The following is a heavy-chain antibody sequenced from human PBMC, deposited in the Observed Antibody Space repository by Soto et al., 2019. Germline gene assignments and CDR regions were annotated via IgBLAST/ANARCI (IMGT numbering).Heavy chain of an antibody. D-gene: IGHD5-12*01. CDR2: ISGRGDST. J-gene: IGHJ4*02. CDR1: GFTFSTYA. V-gene: IGHV3-23*01. CDR3: AKDSFINLRGYDSY. Sequence: PGGSLRLSCAASGFTFSTYAMIWVRQATGKGLEWVSAISGRGDSTYYADSVKGRFTISRDNSKNTLYLQMSSLRVEDTAIYYCAKDSFINLRGYDSYWGQGTLVTVSS.